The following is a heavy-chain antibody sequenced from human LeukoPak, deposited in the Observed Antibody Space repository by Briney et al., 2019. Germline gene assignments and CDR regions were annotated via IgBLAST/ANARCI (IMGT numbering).Heavy chain of an antibody. D-gene: IGHD1-20*01. CDR2: IGTAGDT. CDR1: GFTFSSYD. Sequence: GGSLRLSCAASGFTFSSYDMHWVRQATGKGLEWVSAIGTAGDTYYPGSVKGRFTISRENAKNSLYLQTNSLRARDTAVYYCARSPGITGTTGWFDPWGQGTLVTVSS. CDR3: ARSPGITGTTGWFDP. V-gene: IGHV3-13*01. J-gene: IGHJ5*02.